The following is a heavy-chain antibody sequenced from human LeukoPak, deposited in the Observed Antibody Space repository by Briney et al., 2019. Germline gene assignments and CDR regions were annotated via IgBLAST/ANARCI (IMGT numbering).Heavy chain of an antibody. CDR3: VRSDWFDN. CDR1: GFTFTSYG. CDR2: ITYDGYYK. J-gene: IGHJ5*02. V-gene: IGHV3-30*03. Sequence: PGTSLRLSCAASGFTFTSYGMHWVRQSPGKGLEWVALITYDGYYKYYSDSVKGRFTISSDTSKNTLYLQMNSLRAEDTAMYYCVRSDWFDNWGQGTLVTVSS.